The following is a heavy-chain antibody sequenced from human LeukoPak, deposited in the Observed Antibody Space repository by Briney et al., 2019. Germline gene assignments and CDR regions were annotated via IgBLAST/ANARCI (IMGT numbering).Heavy chain of an antibody. CDR1: GFTFSSYA. J-gene: IGHJ4*02. V-gene: IGHV3-23*01. CDR3: AKGTTYYYDSSGYFVY. CDR2: ISGSGGST. D-gene: IGHD3-22*01. Sequence: GGSLRLSCAASGFTFSSYAMSWVRQAPGKGLEWVSAISGSGGSTYYADSVKGRFTISRDNSKNTLYLQMNSLRAEDTAVYYCAKGTTYYYDSSGYFVYWGQGTLVTVSS.